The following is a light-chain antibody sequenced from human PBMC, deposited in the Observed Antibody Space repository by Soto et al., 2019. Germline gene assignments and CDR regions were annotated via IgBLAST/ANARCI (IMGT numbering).Light chain of an antibody. CDR2: DAS. CDR3: QHRSNSPPG. CDR1: QSVSSY. J-gene: IGKJ4*02. V-gene: IGKV3-11*01. Sequence: EIVLTQSPATLSLSPGERATLSCRASQSVSSYLAWYQQKPGQAPRLLIYDASTRATGIPARFSGSGSATDFTLTISSLADDYCAVYYLQHRSNSPPGFGGGTKMEIK.